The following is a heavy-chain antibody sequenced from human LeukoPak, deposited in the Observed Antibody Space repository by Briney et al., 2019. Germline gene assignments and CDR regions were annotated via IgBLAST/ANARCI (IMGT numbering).Heavy chain of an antibody. Sequence: GGSLSLSCAASGFTHSSNYMSWVRQAPGKGLEGVSVIYSGGSTYYADSVKGRFTITRDNSKNTLYLQMSSRRAEDTAVYYCARGGSYSPFDYWGQGTLVTVSS. J-gene: IGHJ4*02. CDR3: ARGGSYSPFDY. D-gene: IGHD1-26*01. CDR2: IYSGGST. V-gene: IGHV3-66*02. CDR1: GFTHSSNY.